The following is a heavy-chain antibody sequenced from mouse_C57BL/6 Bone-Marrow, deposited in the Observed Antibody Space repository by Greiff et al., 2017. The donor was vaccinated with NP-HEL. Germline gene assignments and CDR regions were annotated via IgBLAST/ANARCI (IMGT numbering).Heavy chain of an antibody. Sequence: VQLVESGAELARPGASVKLSCKASGYTFTSYGISWVKQRTGQGLEWIGEIYPRSGNTYYNEKFKGKATLTADKSSSTAYMELRSLTSEDSAVYFCARGPYYGSRYWYFDVWGTGTTVTVSS. CDR2: IYPRSGNT. CDR3: ARGPYYGSRYWYFDV. V-gene: IGHV1-81*01. D-gene: IGHD1-1*01. CDR1: GYTFTSYG. J-gene: IGHJ1*03.